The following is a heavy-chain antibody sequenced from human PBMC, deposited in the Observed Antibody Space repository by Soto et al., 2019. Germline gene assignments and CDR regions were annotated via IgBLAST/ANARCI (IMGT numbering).Heavy chain of an antibody. Sequence: GESLKISCKGSGYSFTSYWIGWVRQMPGKGLEWMGIIYPGDSDTRYSPSFQGQVTISADKSISTAYLQWSSLKASDTAMYYCARQRPPVVGATIYDAFDIWGQGTMVTVSS. CDR1: GYSFTSYW. CDR3: ARQRPPVVGATIYDAFDI. V-gene: IGHV5-51*01. J-gene: IGHJ3*02. D-gene: IGHD1-26*01. CDR2: IYPGDSDT.